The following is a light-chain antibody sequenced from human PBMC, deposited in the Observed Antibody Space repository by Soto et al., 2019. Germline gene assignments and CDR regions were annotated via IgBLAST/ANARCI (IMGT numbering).Light chain of an antibody. CDR3: QEYSGYSQT. J-gene: IGKJ1*01. CDR1: QGIGDT. V-gene: IGKV3-15*01. CDR2: DTS. Sequence: IRQSPATLSVSPGEGPTLSCRASQGIGDTLAWYQHKPGQTPRLLIYDTSTRDTGVPTRFSGSRSGTECTLTISSLQPDDFETYYCQEYSGYSQTFGQGTKVDI.